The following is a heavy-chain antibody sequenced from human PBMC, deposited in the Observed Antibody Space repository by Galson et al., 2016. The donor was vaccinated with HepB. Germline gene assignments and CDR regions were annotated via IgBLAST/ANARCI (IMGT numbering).Heavy chain of an antibody. CDR3: ARSDAFDI. V-gene: IGHV3-74*01. CDR1: GFTFSSYW. J-gene: IGHJ3*02. Sequence: SLRLSCAASGFTFSSYWMHWVRQAPGKGLVWVSRVNSDEISTSYADSVKGRFTISRDNAKNTPYLQMNSLRAEDTAVYYCARSDAFDIWGQGTMVTVSS. CDR2: VNSDEIST.